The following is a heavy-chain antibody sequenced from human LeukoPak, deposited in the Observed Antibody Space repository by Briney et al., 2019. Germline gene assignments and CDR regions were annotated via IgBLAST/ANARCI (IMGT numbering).Heavy chain of an antibody. Sequence: SGGSLRLSCAASGFTFSSYSMNWVRQAPGKGLEWVSYISSSSSTIYYADSVKGRFTISRDNAKNSLYLQMNSLRDEDTAVYYCAREHEPMVVAATGFDYWGQGTLVTVSS. D-gene: IGHD2-15*01. J-gene: IGHJ4*02. CDR2: ISSSSSTI. CDR3: AREHEPMVVAATGFDY. CDR1: GFTFSSYS. V-gene: IGHV3-48*02.